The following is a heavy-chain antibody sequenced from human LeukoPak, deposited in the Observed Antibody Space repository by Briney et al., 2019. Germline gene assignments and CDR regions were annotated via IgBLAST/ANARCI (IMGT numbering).Heavy chain of an antibody. CDR1: GGSISSSSYY. CDR2: INHSGST. V-gene: IGHV4-39*07. J-gene: IGHJ4*02. CDR3: ARYPDYGGKGPSAFDY. D-gene: IGHD4-23*01. Sequence: PSETLSLTCTVSGGSISSSSYYWGWIRQPPGKGLEWIGEINHSGSTNYNPSLKSRVTISVDTSKNQFSLKLSSVTAADTAVYYCARYPDYGGKGPSAFDYWGQGTLVTVSS.